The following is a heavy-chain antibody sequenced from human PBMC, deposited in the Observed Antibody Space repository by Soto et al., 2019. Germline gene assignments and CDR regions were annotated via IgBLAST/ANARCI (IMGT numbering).Heavy chain of an antibody. V-gene: IGHV4-31*03. D-gene: IGHD6-19*01. CDR1: GGSISSGGYY. J-gene: IGHJ6*02. Sequence: QVQLQESGPGLVKPSQTLSLTCTVSGGSISSGGYYWSWIRQHPGKGLEWIGYIYYSGSTYYNPSLKSRVTISVDTSKNQFSLKLSSVTAADTAVYYCARESRYSSGWYVPSYGMDVWGQGTTVTVSS. CDR2: IYYSGST. CDR3: ARESRYSSGWYVPSYGMDV.